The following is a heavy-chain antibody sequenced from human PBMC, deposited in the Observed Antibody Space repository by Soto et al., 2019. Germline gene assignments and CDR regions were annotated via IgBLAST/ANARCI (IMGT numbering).Heavy chain of an antibody. Sequence: GGSLRLSCAASGFTFSSYAMGWVRQGPGKGLEWVAVVSIGGSTHYAASVRGRFTISRDNSKNTLSLQMNSLTAEDTAVYFCAKRRGAGGHFDYWGQGDLVTASS. J-gene: IGHJ4*02. CDR1: GFTFSSYA. CDR3: AKRRGAGGHFDY. CDR2: VSIGGST. D-gene: IGHD2-15*01. V-gene: IGHV3-23*01.